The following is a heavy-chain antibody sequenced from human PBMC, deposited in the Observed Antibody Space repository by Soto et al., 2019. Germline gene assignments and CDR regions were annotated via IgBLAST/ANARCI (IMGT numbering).Heavy chain of an antibody. D-gene: IGHD2-8*01. V-gene: IGHV3-23*01. CDR2: ISARGDKT. CDR3: TNYASNGAPKPGDFEH. Sequence: GGSLRLSCATSGFSFSNYPMTWVRQAPGKGLEWVSTISARGDKTYYAGSVKGRFTVSRDNSKNTLYLQMNTLGAEDTAIYYCTNYASNGAPKPGDFEHWGPGTPVTVSS. J-gene: IGHJ4*02. CDR1: GFSFSNYP.